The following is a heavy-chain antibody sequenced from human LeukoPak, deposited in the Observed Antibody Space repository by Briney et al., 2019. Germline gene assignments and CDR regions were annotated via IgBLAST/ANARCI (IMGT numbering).Heavy chain of an antibody. V-gene: IGHV1-69*01. CDR2: IIPIFGTA. J-gene: IGHJ4*02. Sequence: ASVKVSCKASGGTFSSYAISWVRQAPGQGLEWMGGIIPIFGTANYAQKFQGRVTITADESTSTAYMELRSLRSDDTAVYYCARDTVLLWFGELDYWGQGTLVTVSS. CDR1: GGTFSSYA. CDR3: ARDTVLLWFGELDY. D-gene: IGHD3-10*01.